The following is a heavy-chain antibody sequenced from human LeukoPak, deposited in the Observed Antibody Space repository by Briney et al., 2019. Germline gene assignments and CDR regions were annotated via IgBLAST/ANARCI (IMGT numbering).Heavy chain of an antibody. J-gene: IGHJ6*03. CDR2: IYYSGST. Sequence: SETLSLTCTVSGGSISSYYWSWIRQPPGKGLEWIGYIYYSGSTNYDPSLKSRVTISVDTSKNQSSLKLSSVTAADTAVYYCARTEYGSGSYPSYYYYYMDVWGKGTTVTVSS. V-gene: IGHV4-59*01. CDR3: ARTEYGSGSYPSYYYYYMDV. D-gene: IGHD3-10*01. CDR1: GGSISSYY.